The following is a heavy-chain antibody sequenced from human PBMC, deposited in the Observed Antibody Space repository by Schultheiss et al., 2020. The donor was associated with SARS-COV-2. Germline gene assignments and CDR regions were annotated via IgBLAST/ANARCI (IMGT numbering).Heavy chain of an antibody. CDR3: AREDFDS. V-gene: IGHV3-33*08. Sequence: GGSLRLSCAASGFTFSSYAMHWVRQAPGKGLEWVAIIWYDGSDKYYADSVKGRFTISRDNAKHSLYLQMNSLRAEDTAVYYCAREDFDSWGQGTLVTVSS. CDR1: GFTFSSYA. CDR2: IWYDGSDK. J-gene: IGHJ4*02.